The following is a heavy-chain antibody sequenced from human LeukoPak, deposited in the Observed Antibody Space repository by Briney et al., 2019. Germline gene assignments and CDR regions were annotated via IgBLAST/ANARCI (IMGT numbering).Heavy chain of an antibody. D-gene: IGHD2-2*01. V-gene: IGHV3-30-3*01. CDR1: GFTFSSYA. CDR3: ARDQRCSGTSCYSLRIYYYYGMDG. Sequence: GRSLRLSCAASGFTFSSYAMHWVRQAPGKGLEWVAVISYDGSNKYYADSVKGRFTISRDNSKNTLYLQMNSLRAEDTAVYYCARDQRCSGTSCYSLRIYYYYGMDGWGQGTTVTVSS. J-gene: IGHJ6*02. CDR2: ISYDGSNK.